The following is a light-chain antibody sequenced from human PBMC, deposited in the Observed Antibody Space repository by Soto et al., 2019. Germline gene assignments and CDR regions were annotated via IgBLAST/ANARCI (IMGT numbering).Light chain of an antibody. CDR1: QSVSSSY. V-gene: IGKV3-20*01. Sequence: EIVLTQSPGTLSLSPGERATLSCTASQSVSSSYLAWYQQKPGQAPRLLIYGASSRATGIPDRFSGSWSGTDFSITITRLVPEDFAVYYCEHYCSSPETYGQGTKVDIK. CDR3: EHYCSSPET. CDR2: GAS. J-gene: IGKJ1*01.